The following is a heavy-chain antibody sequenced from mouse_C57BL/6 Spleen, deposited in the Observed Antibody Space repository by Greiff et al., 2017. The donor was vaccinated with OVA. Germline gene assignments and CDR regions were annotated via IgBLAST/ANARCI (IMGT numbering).Heavy chain of an antibody. Sequence: VQLQQSGPELVKPGASVKISCKASGYSFTSYYIHWVKQRPGQGLEWIGWIYPGSGNTKYNEKFKGKATLTADTSSSTSYMQLSSLSSEDSAVYYCAVDGYAMDYWGQGTSVTVSS. J-gene: IGHJ4*01. CDR2: IYPGSGNT. CDR1: GYSFTSYY. V-gene: IGHV1-66*01. D-gene: IGHD1-1*01. CDR3: AVDGYAMDY.